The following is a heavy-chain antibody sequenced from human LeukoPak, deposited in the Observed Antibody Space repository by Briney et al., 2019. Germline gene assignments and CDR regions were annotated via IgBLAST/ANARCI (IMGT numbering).Heavy chain of an antibody. D-gene: IGHD2-15*01. Sequence: PGGSLRLSCAASGFTFSSYAMSWVRQAPGKGLEWVSAISGSGGSTYYADSVKGRFTISRDNSKNTLYLQMNSLRAEDTAVYYCAKGGYCSGGSCYSDLDYWGQGTLLTVSS. J-gene: IGHJ4*02. CDR2: ISGSGGST. CDR1: GFTFSSYA. V-gene: IGHV3-23*01. CDR3: AKGGYCSGGSCYSDLDY.